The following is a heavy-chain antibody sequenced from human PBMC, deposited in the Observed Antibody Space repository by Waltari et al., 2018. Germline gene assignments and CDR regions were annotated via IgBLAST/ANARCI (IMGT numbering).Heavy chain of an antibody. CDR3: ARSPREIPGYSSGEGYYYYMDV. CDR1: GYTFTSYG. Sequence: QVQLVQSGAEVKKPGASVKVSCKASGYTFTSYGISWVRQAPGQGLEWMGWISAYNGNTNYAQKLQGRVTMTTDTSTSTAYMELRSLRSDDTAVYYCARSPREIPGYSSGEGYYYYMDVWGKGTTVTVSS. J-gene: IGHJ6*03. V-gene: IGHV1-18*01. CDR2: ISAYNGNT. D-gene: IGHD6-19*01.